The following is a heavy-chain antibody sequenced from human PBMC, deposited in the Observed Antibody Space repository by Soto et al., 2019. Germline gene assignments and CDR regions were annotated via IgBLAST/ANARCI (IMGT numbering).Heavy chain of an antibody. CDR2: IAGSDGVT. D-gene: IGHD1-26*01. CDR1: GFTFTTNG. Sequence: GGSLRLSCTAPGFTFTTNGMSWVRQAPGKGLQWLSGIAGSDGVTYYADSVKGRFTLSRDTSKNTLCLQMNSLRAEDTAVYYCTWRSGGYYDYWGQGTLVTVSS. V-gene: IGHV3-23*01. J-gene: IGHJ4*02. CDR3: TWRSGGYYDY.